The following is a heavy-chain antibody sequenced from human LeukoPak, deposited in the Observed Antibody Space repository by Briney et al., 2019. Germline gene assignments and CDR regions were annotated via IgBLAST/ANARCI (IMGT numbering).Heavy chain of an antibody. J-gene: IGHJ4*02. CDR3: ARLAAAGTLDY. Sequence: ASVKVSCKPSGYTFTSYVIRWVRPAPGQGLTGMCWISDYNANTNYSQKLLGRDTITTDTSTTRAYVEWRSLKSDDIAVYYCARLAAAGTLDYWGQGNLVTVSS. D-gene: IGHD6-13*01. V-gene: IGHV1-18*03. CDR2: ISDYNANT. CDR1: GYTFTSYV.